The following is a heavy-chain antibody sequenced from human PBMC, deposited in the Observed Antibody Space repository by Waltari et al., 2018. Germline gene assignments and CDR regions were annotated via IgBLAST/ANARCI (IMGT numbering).Heavy chain of an antibody. V-gene: IGHV3-15*01. CDR3: STDRDDFRSGPGAYMDV. D-gene: IGHD3-3*01. Sequence: EVQLVESGGGLVKPGGSLRLSCAASGFTFSSAWMSWVRQAPGKGLEGVGRIKIKTEVGTTEYAAPVRGRFTISRDDSKNTLYLQMNSLETEDTAVYYCSTDRDDFRSGPGAYMDVWGTGTTVTVSS. J-gene: IGHJ6*04. CDR2: IKIKTEVGTT. CDR1: GFTFSSAW.